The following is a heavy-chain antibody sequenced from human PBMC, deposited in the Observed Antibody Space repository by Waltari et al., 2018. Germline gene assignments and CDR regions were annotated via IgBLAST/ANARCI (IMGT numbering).Heavy chain of an antibody. D-gene: IGHD7-27*01. V-gene: IGHV3-7*01. CDR2: IQKDGSEK. CDR3: VRDHWGPDY. Sequence: EVHLVESGGGLVQPGGSLRLSCAASGFTFTDNWMSWVRQAPGEGPEWVANIQKDGSEKNYVDYVKGRFTISRDNAKDSVYLQMNSLRADDTAMYYCVRDHWGPDYWGQGTLVTVSS. J-gene: IGHJ4*02. CDR1: GFTFTDNW.